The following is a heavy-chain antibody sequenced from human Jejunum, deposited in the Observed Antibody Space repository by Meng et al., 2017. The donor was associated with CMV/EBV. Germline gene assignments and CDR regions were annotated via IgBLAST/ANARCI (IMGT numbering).Heavy chain of an antibody. CDR2: INPNSRDT. Sequence: CKPSGYSFTGYYIHWVRQGPGQGLEWMGWINPNSRDTHYAQKFQGWVAMTGDTSINTVYMEMTRLTSGDTAVYYCARQDATSWDFDFWGQGTLVTVSS. D-gene: IGHD1-26*01. J-gene: IGHJ4*02. CDR1: GYSFTGYY. V-gene: IGHV1-2*04. CDR3: ARQDATSWDFDF.